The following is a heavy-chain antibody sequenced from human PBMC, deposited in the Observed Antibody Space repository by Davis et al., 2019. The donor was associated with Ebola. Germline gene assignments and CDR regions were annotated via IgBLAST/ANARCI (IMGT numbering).Heavy chain of an antibody. V-gene: IGHV1-2*06. Sequence: ASVKVSCKASGYTFTGYNIHWTRQAHGQGLEWLGRVILKSGATNYAQKFQGRVTMTRDTSISTVYMELSSLRYDDTADYYCARGHNYAHEYWGQGTLVTVSS. D-gene: IGHD4-11*01. CDR3: ARGHNYAHEY. J-gene: IGHJ4*02. CDR2: VILKSGAT. CDR1: GYTFTGYN.